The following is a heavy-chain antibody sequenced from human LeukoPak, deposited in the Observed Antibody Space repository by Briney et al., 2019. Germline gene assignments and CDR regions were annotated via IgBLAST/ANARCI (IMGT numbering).Heavy chain of an antibody. V-gene: IGHV1-18*04. J-gene: IGHJ3*02. D-gene: IGHD3-22*01. CDR1: GYTFSGYY. Sequence: ASVKVSCKASGYTFSGYYMYWVRQAPGQGLEWMGWISAYNGNTNYAQKLQGRVTMTTDTSTSTAYMELRSLRSDDTAVYYCARDASPITMIVVVIKSAFDIWGQGTMVTVSS. CDR3: ARDASPITMIVVVIKSAFDI. CDR2: ISAYNGNT.